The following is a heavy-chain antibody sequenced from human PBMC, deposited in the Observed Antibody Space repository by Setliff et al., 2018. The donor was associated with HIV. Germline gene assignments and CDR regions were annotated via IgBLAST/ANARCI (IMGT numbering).Heavy chain of an antibody. CDR3: ARIPNHSSGFDY. CDR1: GGTFRSHE. J-gene: IGHJ4*02. V-gene: IGHV1-69*05. Sequence: SVKVSCKASGGTFRSHEISWVRQAPGQGLEWMGGIVPILNTGNYAPKFRGRVTITTDESTTTAYMELSSLRSEDTAVYYCARIPNHSSGFDYWGQGTPVTVSS. CDR2: IVPILNTG. D-gene: IGHD3-22*01.